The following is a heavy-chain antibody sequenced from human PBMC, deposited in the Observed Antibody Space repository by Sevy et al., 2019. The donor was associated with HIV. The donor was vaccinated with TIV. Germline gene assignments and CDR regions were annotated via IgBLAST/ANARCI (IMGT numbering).Heavy chain of an antibody. D-gene: IGHD3-10*01. CDR1: GFTFSSYS. CDR2: ISSSSSYI. J-gene: IGHJ6*02. Sequence: GGSLRLSCVASGFTFSSYSMNWVRQAPGKGLEWVSSISSSSSYIYYADSVKGRFTISRDNAKNSLYLQMNSLRAEDTAVYYCARIMVQGHNYYGMDVWGQGTTVTVSS. V-gene: IGHV3-21*01. CDR3: ARIMVQGHNYYGMDV.